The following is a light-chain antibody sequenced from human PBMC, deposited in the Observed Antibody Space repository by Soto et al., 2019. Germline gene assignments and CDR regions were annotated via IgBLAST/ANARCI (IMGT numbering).Light chain of an antibody. Sequence: QSALTQPASVSGSPGQSITISCTGTSSDDGSYNLVSWYQQYPGKAPKLMIYEDDARPSGVSNRFSGSKSGNTASLTISGLQAEDEADYYCYAYAGRSTSVFGGGTKLTV. CDR3: YAYAGRSTSV. V-gene: IGLV2-23*01. CDR1: SSDDGSYNL. J-gene: IGLJ2*01. CDR2: EDD.